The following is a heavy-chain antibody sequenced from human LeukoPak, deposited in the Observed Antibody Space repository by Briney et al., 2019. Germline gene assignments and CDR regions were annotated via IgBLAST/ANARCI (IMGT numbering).Heavy chain of an antibody. CDR2: INPNSGGT. V-gene: IGHV1-2*02. CDR3: ARGELGYCSSTSCYHYYYYYMDV. J-gene: IGHJ6*03. Sequence: ASVKVSCKASGYTFTGYYMHWVRQAPGQGLEWMGWINPNSGGTNYAQKFQGRVTMTRDTSISTAYMELSRLRSDDTAVYYCARGELGYCSSTSCYHYYYYYMDVRGKGTTVTVSS. D-gene: IGHD2-2*01. CDR1: GYTFTGYY.